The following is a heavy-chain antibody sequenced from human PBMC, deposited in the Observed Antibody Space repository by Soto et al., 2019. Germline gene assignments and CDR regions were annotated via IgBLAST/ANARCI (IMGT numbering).Heavy chain of an antibody. J-gene: IGHJ4*02. CDR2: ISPHNRNT. CDR1: GYTFGHFY. Sequence: QVQLVQSGAEVKRPGDSVKVSCQASGYTFGHFYITWVRQAPGQGLEWMGAISPHNRNTNYAEKFRGRVTLTTDTSTTTAYMELRSLRSDDTAVYYCARDEGGYDILTGYYKAHHFDQWGQGALVTVSS. CDR3: ARDEGGYDILTGYYKAHHFDQ. D-gene: IGHD3-9*01. V-gene: IGHV1-18*01.